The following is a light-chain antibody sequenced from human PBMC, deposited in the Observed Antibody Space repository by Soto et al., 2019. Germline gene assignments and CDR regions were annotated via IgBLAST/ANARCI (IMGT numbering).Light chain of an antibody. J-gene: IGKJ4*01. CDR3: QQYYSSSLT. CDR2: WAS. V-gene: IGKV4-1*01. Sequence: DIVMTQSPASLAVSLCERATIKCRSSQTILKSSIKKNSLAWYQQKPGQPPRLLIYWASTRDSGVPDRFSGSGSGTDFTLTITRLQAEDVAVYYCQQYYSSSLTFGGGTKVDIK. CDR1: QTILKSSIKKNS.